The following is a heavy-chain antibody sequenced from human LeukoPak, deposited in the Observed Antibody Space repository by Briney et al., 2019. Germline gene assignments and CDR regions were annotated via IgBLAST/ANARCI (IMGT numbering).Heavy chain of an antibody. J-gene: IGHJ4*02. Sequence: SQTLSLTCTVSGGSISSGGYYWSWIRQHPGKGLEWIGYIYYSGSTYYNPSLKSRVTISVDTSKNQFSLKLSSVTAADTAVYYCARARSGILWFGELGLIDYWGQGTLVTVSS. CDR2: IYYSGST. V-gene: IGHV4-31*03. CDR3: ARARSGILWFGELGLIDY. D-gene: IGHD3-10*01. CDR1: GGSISSGGYY.